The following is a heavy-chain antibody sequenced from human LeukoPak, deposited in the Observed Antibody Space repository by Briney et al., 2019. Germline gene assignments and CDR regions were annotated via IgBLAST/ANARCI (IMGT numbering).Heavy chain of an antibody. Sequence: GRSLRLSCAASGFTLSSNYMSWVRQAPGKGLEWGSVIYSGGSTYYPESVKGRFTISRDNSKNTPYLQMNSLRTEDTAMYYCARDRNTGYGMGVWGQGTTVTVSS. CDR2: IYSGGST. CDR1: GFTLSSNY. D-gene: IGHD2-8*02. V-gene: IGHV3-53*01. J-gene: IGHJ6*02. CDR3: ARDRNTGYGMGV.